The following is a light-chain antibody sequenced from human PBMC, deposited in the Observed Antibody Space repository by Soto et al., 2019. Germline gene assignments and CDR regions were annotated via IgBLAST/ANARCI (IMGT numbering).Light chain of an antibody. V-gene: IGLV2-14*01. CDR1: SSDVGGYNY. Sequence: QSALTQPASVSGSPGQSITISCTGTSSDVGGYNYVSWYQQQSGKAPKLMIHEVSNRPSGVSNRFSGSKSGNTASLTISGLQAEDEADYYCCSYAVTFYVFGTGTKLTVL. CDR3: CSYAVTFYV. J-gene: IGLJ1*01. CDR2: EVS.